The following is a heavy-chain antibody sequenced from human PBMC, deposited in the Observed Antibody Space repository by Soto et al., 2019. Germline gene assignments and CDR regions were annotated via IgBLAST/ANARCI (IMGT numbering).Heavy chain of an antibody. J-gene: IGHJ3*02. D-gene: IGHD3-10*01. V-gene: IGHV3-30-3*01. CDR2: ISYDGSNK. CDR1: GFTFSSYA. Sequence: QVQLVESGGGVVQPGRSLRLSCAASGFTFSSYAMHWVRQAPGKGLEWVAVISYDGSNKYYADSVKGRFTISRDNSKNPLYLQMNSLRAEDTAVYYCARSYGSGRRATFDIWGQGTMVTVSS. CDR3: ARSYGSGRRATFDI.